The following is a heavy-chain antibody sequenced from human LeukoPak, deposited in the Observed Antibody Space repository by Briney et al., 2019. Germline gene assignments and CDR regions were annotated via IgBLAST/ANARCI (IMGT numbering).Heavy chain of an antibody. D-gene: IGHD3-3*01. CDR3: ARQSYDFWSGSNLNWFDP. V-gene: IGHV4-39*01. Sequence: SETLSLTCTVSGGSISLSSYYWGWIRQPPGKGLEWIGNIYNNGITHHSPSLKSRATISVDPSKNQFSLKLGSVTAADTAVYYCARQSYDFWSGSNLNWFDPWGQGNLVTVSS. CDR1: GGSISLSSYY. CDR2: IYNNGIT. J-gene: IGHJ5*02.